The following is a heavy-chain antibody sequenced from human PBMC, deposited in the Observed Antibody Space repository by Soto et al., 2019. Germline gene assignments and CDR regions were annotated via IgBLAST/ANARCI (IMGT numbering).Heavy chain of an antibody. J-gene: IGHJ6*02. Sequence: GGSLRLSCAASGFTFRSYAMHWVRQAPGKGLEWVAVISYDGSNKYYADSVKGRFTISRDNSKNTLYLQMNSLRAEDTAVYYCARNLEWLLSGGGYGMDVWGQGTTVTVSS. CDR3: ARNLEWLLSGGGYGMDV. D-gene: IGHD3-3*01. CDR1: GFTFRSYA. V-gene: IGHV3-30-3*01. CDR2: ISYDGSNK.